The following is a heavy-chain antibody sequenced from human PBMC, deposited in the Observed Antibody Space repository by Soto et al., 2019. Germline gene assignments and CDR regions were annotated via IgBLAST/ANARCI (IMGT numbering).Heavy chain of an antibody. CDR1: GFSLSTSGLG. J-gene: IGHJ4*02. D-gene: IGHD3-22*01. CDR3: AHLSYDSTGYYYFDY. V-gene: IGHV2-5*01. CDR2: TYWNDDK. Sequence: GSGPTLVNPTQTLTLACTFSGFSLSTSGLGVGWIRQPPGKALEWLGLTYWNDDKRYSPSLKSRLTTTKDTSKNQVVLTMTSMDPVDTATYFCAHLSYDSTGYYYFDYWGQGTLVTVSS.